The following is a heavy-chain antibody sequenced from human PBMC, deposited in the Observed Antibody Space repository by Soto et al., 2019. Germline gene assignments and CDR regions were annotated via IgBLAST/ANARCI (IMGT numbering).Heavy chain of an antibody. J-gene: IGHJ4*02. CDR3: ARAPSYSSGWEDY. CDR1: GFTFSSYA. V-gene: IGHV3-30-3*01. CDR2: ISYDGSNK. Sequence: PGGSLRLSCAASGFTFSSYAMHWVRQAPGKGLEWVAVISYDGSNKYYADSVKGRFTISRDNSKNTLYLQMNSLRAEDTAVYYCARAPSYSSGWEDYWGQGTLVTVSS. D-gene: IGHD6-19*01.